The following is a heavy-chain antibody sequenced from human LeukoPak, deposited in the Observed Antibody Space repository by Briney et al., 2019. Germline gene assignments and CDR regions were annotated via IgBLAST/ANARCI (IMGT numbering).Heavy chain of an antibody. CDR2: ISSSGVTI. CDR1: GFTFSSYE. D-gene: IGHD5-24*01. V-gene: IGHV3-48*03. Sequence: GGSLRLSCAASGFTFSSYEMNWVRQAPGKGLEWVSYISSSGVTIYYADSVKGRFTISRDNAKNSLYLQMNSLRAEDTAVYYCARAKMATGGGTLDYWGQGTLVTVSS. CDR3: ARAKMATGGGTLDY. J-gene: IGHJ4*02.